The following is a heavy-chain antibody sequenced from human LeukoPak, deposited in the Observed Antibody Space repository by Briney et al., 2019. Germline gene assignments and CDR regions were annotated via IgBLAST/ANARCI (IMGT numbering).Heavy chain of an antibody. CDR1: GFTFSSYG. J-gene: IGHJ6*02. Sequence: GGSLRLSCAASGFTFSSYGMHWVRQAPGKGLEWVAVIWFDGSHQYYADSVKGRFTISRDNSKSTLYLQMNSLRAEDTAVYYCASETPDYYGSGSPPDVWGQGTTVTVSS. V-gene: IGHV3-33*01. CDR3: ASETPDYYGSGSPPDV. D-gene: IGHD3-10*01. CDR2: IWFDGSHQ.